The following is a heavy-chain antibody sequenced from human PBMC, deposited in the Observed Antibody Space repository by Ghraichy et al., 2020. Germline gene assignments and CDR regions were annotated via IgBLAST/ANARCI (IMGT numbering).Heavy chain of an antibody. CDR1: GFTFSSYA. J-gene: IGHJ6*03. Sequence: GGSLRLSCAASGFTFSSYAMSWVRQAPGKGLEWVSAISGSGGSTYYADSVKGRFTISRDNSKNTLYLQMNSLRAEDTAVYYCANGMTTVIGVLSGYYYYMDVWGKGTTVTVSS. CDR2: ISGSGGST. V-gene: IGHV3-23*01. D-gene: IGHD4-17*01. CDR3: ANGMTTVIGVLSGYYYYMDV.